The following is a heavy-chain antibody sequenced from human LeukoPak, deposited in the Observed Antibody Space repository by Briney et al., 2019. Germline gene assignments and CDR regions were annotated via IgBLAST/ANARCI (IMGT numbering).Heavy chain of an antibody. V-gene: IGHV3-7*01. CDR3: ARDTEGCFDY. CDR2: IKQDGSEI. Sequence: PGGSLRLSCAASGFTFSGYWMRWVRQAPGKGVEWVANIKQDGSEIYYVDSVKGRFTISRDNAKNSLYLQMNSLRAEDTAVYYCARDTEGCFDYWGQGTLVTVSS. CDR1: GFTFSGYW. J-gene: IGHJ4*02.